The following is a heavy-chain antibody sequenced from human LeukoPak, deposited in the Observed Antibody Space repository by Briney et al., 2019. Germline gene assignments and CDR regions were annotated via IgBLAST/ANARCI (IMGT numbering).Heavy chain of an antibody. CDR3: ATRGYSYGYPDY. D-gene: IGHD5-18*01. CDR2: FDPEDGET. Sequence: ASVKVSCKVSGYTLTELSMHWVRQAPGKGLEWMGGFDPEDGETIYAQKFQGRVTMTEDTSTDTAYMGLSSLRSEDTAVYYCATRGYSYGYPDYWGQGTLVTVSS. V-gene: IGHV1-24*01. CDR1: GYTLTELS. J-gene: IGHJ4*02.